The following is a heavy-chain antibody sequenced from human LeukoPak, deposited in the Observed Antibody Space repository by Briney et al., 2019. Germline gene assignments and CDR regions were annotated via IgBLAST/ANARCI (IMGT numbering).Heavy chain of an antibody. D-gene: IGHD3-9*01. CDR2: IRYDGSNK. V-gene: IGHV3-30*02. CDR3: AKEGLGHYDILTGSPLG. J-gene: IGHJ3*01. Sequence: PGGSLRLSCAASGFTFSSYGMHWVRQAPGKGLEWVAFIRYDGSNKYYADSVKGRFTISRDNSKNTLYLQMNSLRAEDTAVYYCAKEGLGHYDILTGSPLGWGQGTMVTVSS. CDR1: GFTFSSYG.